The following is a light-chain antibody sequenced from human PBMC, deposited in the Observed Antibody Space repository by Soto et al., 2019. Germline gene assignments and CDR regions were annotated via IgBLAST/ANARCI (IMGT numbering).Light chain of an antibody. J-gene: IGKJ5*01. CDR2: GAS. V-gene: IGKV3-20*01. CDR1: QSVSSSY. Sequence: EIVLTQSPGTLSLSPGERATLSCRASQSVSSSYLAWYQQKPGQAPRLLIYGASSRATGIPDRFSGSGSGTDFTLTISRLEPEEFAVYYCQRYGSSPLITFGQGTRLEIK. CDR3: QRYGSSPLIT.